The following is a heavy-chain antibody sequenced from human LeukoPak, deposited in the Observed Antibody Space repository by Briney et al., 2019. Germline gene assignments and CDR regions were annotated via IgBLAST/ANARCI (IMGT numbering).Heavy chain of an antibody. J-gene: IGHJ5*02. D-gene: IGHD6-19*01. CDR3: ARGLVAVAGTNWFDP. CDR2: IIPIFGTA. CDR1: GGTFSSYA. Sequence: ASVTVSCTASGGTFSSYAISWVRQAPGQGLEWMGGIIPIFGTANYAQKFQGRVTITADESTSTAYMELSSLRSEDTAVYYCARGLVAVAGTNWFDPWGQGTLVTVSS. V-gene: IGHV1-69*13.